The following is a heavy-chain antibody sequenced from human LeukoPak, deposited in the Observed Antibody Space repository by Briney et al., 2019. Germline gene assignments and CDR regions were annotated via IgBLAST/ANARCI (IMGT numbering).Heavy chain of an antibody. CDR1: GFTSSSYA. CDR2: ISGSGGST. CDR3: AKYQRSYSSSWYLDY. J-gene: IGHJ4*02. V-gene: IGHV3-23*01. D-gene: IGHD6-13*01. Sequence: PGGSLRLSCAASGFTSSSYAMSWVRQAPGKGLEWVSAISGSGGSTYYADSVKGRFTISRDNSKNTLYLQMNSLRAEDTAVYYCAKYQRSYSSSWYLDYWGQGTLVTVSS.